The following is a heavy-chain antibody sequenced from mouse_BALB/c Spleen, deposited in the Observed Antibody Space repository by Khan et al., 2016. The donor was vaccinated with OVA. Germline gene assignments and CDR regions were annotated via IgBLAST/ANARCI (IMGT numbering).Heavy chain of an antibody. CDR1: GYTFTNYR. V-gene: IGHV9-3-1*01. Sequence: QIQLVQSGPELMKPGETVKISCKASGYTFTNYRMNWLKQAPGKGLKWMGWINTYTGEPTYADDFKGRFAFSLDTSASTAYLQINSLKNEDTATYCCARGTSYWYFDVWGAGATVTVSS. CDR2: INTYTGEP. J-gene: IGHJ1*01. CDR3: ARGTSYWYFDV. D-gene: IGHD1-3*01.